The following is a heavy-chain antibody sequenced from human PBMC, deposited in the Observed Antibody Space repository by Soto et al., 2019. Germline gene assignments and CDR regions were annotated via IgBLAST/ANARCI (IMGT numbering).Heavy chain of an antibody. J-gene: IGHJ6*03. CDR2: INSDGSST. CDR3: ARGCSGISCYYYYSYMDV. V-gene: IGHV3-74*01. D-gene: IGHD2-15*01. Sequence: GGSLRLSCAASGFTFSSYWMHWVRQAPGKGLVWVSRINSDGSSTSYADSVKGRFTISRDNAKNTLYLQLNSLRAENTAVYYCARGCSGISCYYYYSYMDVWGKGTTVTVSS. CDR1: GFTFSSYW.